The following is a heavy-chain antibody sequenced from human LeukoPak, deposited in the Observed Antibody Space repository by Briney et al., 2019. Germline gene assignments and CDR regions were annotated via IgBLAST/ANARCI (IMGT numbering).Heavy chain of an antibody. CDR2: ISSSSSYI. CDR1: GFTFSSYS. D-gene: IGHD6-13*01. CDR3: ARDGYSSSWRYALDI. Sequence: GGSLRLSCAASGFTFSSYSMNWVRQAPGKGLEWVSSISSSSSYIYYADSVKGRFTISRDNAKNSLYLQMNSLRAEDTAVYYCARDGYSSSWRYALDIWGQGTMVTVSS. V-gene: IGHV3-21*01. J-gene: IGHJ3*02.